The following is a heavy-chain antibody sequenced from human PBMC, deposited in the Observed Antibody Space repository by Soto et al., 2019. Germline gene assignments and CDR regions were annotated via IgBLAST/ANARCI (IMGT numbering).Heavy chain of an antibody. CDR1: GGSISSGGYY. J-gene: IGHJ5*02. V-gene: IGHV4-31*03. Sequence: SETLSLTCTVSGGSISSGGYYWSWIRQHPGKGLEWIGYIYYSGSTYYNPSLKSRVTISVDTSKNQFSLKLSSVTAADTAVYYCATAPTVGGWFDPWGQGTLVTVSS. D-gene: IGHD1-26*01. CDR3: ATAPTVGGWFDP. CDR2: IYYSGST.